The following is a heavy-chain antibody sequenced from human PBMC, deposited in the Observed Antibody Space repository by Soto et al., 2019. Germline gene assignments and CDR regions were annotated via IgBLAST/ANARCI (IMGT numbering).Heavy chain of an antibody. Sequence: EVQLLESGGGLVQPGGSRRLSCAASGFTFSSYAMSWVRQAPGKGLEWVSAISGSGGSTYYADSVKGRFTISRDNSKNTLYLQMNSLRAEDTAVYYCAKDLTYYYGSGNYYYYGMDVWGQGTTVTVSS. V-gene: IGHV3-23*01. CDR2: ISGSGGST. J-gene: IGHJ6*02. CDR3: AKDLTYYYGSGNYYYYGMDV. CDR1: GFTFSSYA. D-gene: IGHD3-10*01.